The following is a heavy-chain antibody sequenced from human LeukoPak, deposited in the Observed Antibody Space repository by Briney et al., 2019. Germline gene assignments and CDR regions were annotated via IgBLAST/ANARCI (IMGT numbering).Heavy chain of an antibody. V-gene: IGHV4-59*01. D-gene: IGHD2-21*01. CDR1: GGSISSYY. CDR2: LYYSGST. CDR3: ARGDCGGDCYYKT. Sequence: SETLSLTCTVSGGSISSYYWSWIRQPPGKGLEWIGYLYYSGSTKYNPSLKSRVTISVDTSKNQFSLRLSSATAADTAVYYCARGDCGGDCYYKTWGQGTLVTVSS. J-gene: IGHJ5*02.